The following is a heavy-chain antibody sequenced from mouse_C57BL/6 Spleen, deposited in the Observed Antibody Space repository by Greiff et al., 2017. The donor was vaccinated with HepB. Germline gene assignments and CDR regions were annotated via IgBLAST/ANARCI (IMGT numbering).Heavy chain of an antibody. Sequence: EVQLQQSGPVLVKPGASVKMSCKASGYTFTDYYMNWVKQSPGKSLEWIGVINPYNGVTSYNQKFKGKATLTVDKSSSTAYMELNSLTSEDSAVYYCARGSGITSWYFDVWGTGTTVTVSS. D-gene: IGHD1-1*01. CDR3: ARGSGITSWYFDV. J-gene: IGHJ1*03. V-gene: IGHV1-19*01. CDR2: INPYNGVT. CDR1: GYTFTDYY.